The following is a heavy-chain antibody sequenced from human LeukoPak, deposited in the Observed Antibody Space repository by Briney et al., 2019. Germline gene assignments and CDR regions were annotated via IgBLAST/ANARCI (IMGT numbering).Heavy chain of an antibody. CDR3: AREAEAFDI. V-gene: IGHV3-66*02. J-gene: IGHJ3*02. CDR1: GFTFSNYA. CDR2: IYSGGST. Sequence: PGGSLRLSCSASGFTFSNYAMTWVRQAPGKGLEWVSVIYSGGSTYYADSVKGRFTISRDNSKNTLYLQMNSLRPEDTAVYYCAREAEAFDIWGQGTMVTVSS.